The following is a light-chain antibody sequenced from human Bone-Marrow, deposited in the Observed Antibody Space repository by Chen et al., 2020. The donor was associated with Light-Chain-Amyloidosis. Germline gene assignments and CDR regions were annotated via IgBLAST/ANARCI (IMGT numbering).Light chain of an antibody. CDR3: QVWDRSSNRPM. CDR2: DDS. J-gene: IGLJ3*02. CDR1: NIGSTS. V-gene: IGLV3-21*02. Sequence: SYVLNKPTSVSVAPGQLGTIACGGNNIGSTSVHWYQQTPGQAPLLVVYDDSDRPSGIPERLSGSDSGSTTTLPISRVDAGDEADYYCQVWDRSSNRPMFGRGTKLTVL.